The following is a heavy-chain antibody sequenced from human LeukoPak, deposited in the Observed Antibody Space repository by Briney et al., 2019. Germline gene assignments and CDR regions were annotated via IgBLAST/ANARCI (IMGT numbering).Heavy chain of an antibody. D-gene: IGHD1-1*01. CDR3: ARARNWNDALDY. CDR2: IWYDGSNK. V-gene: IGHV3-33*01. CDR1: GFTFSSYG. Sequence: PGGSLRLSCAASGFTFSSYGMHWVRQAPGKGLEWVAVIWYDGSNKYYADSVKGRFTISRDNSKNTLYLQMNSLRAEDTAAYYCARARNWNDALDYWGQGTLVTVSP. J-gene: IGHJ4*02.